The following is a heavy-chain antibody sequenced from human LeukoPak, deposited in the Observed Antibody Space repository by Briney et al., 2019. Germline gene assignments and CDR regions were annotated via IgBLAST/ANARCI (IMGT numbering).Heavy chain of an antibody. CDR2: TTGSSGDT. Sequence: QPGGSLRLSCAASGFTFSDYALSWVRQTPGKGLEWVAATTGSSGDTYHADSVKGRFAISRDNSKNTLYLQMNSLRAEDTAVYYCAKDHGLGGYYYDSSGYPYFDYWGQGTLVTVSS. D-gene: IGHD3-22*01. J-gene: IGHJ4*02. CDR1: GFTFSDYA. CDR3: AKDHGLGGYYYDSSGYPYFDY. V-gene: IGHV3-23*01.